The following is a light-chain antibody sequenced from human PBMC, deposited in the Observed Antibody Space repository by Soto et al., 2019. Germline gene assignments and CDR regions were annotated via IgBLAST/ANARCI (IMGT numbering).Light chain of an antibody. CDR3: QQYHNYPRT. V-gene: IGKV1-5*03. CDR1: QTISNW. Sequence: DIQMTQSPSTLSASVGDRVTITCRASQTISNWLAWYQQKPGKAPKLLIYKASSLESGVPSHFSGSGSGTEFTLTISSLQPDDFATYYCQQYHNYPRTFGQGTKVEIK. J-gene: IGKJ1*01. CDR2: KAS.